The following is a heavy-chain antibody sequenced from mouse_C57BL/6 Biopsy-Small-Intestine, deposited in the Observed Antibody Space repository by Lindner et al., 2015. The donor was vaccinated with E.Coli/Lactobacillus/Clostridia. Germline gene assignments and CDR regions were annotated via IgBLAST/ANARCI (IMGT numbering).Heavy chain of an antibody. J-gene: IGHJ1*03. CDR1: GYTLTTYT. V-gene: IGHV1-4*01. CDR3: TRDWYFDV. Sequence: VQLQESGAELARPGASVKMSCKASGYTLTTYTMHWVKQRPGQGLEWIGYINPSSAYTEYNQRFKDKATLTADKSSSTAYIQLSSLTSEDSAVYYCTRDWYFDVWGTGTTVTVSS. CDR2: INPSSAYT.